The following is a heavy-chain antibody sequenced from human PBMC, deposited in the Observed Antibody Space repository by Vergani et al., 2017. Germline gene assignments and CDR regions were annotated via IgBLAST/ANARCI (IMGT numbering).Heavy chain of an antibody. CDR2: ISYDGSNK. CDR1: GFTFNNYG. Sequence: QVQLVESGGGVVQPGRSLRLSCAASGFTFNNYGIHWVRQAPGKGLEWVAVISYDGSNKYYADSVKGRFTISRDNSKNTLFVQMNSLRAEDTAVYYCSKDRAEDRETYYYYYMDVWGKGTTVTVSS. J-gene: IGHJ6*03. CDR3: SKDRAEDRETYYYYYMDV. V-gene: IGHV3-30*18.